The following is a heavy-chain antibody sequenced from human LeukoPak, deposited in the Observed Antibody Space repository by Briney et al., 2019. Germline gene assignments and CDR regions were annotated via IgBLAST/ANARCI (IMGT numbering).Heavy chain of an antibody. D-gene: IGHD5-24*01. CDR3: ASGDGHGFDI. CDR2: ITSDGSST. CDR1: GFTFTSYW. J-gene: IGHJ3*02. Sequence: PGGSLRLSCAASGFTFTSYWMHWVRQVPGKGLVWVSRITSDGSSTSYAGSVKGRFTISRDNAKNTLYLQMNSLRPEDTAVYYCASGDGHGFDIWGQGTMDTVSS. V-gene: IGHV3-74*01.